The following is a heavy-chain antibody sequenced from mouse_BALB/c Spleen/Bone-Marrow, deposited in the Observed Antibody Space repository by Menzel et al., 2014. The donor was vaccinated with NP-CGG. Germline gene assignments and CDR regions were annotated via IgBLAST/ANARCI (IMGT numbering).Heavy chain of an antibody. Sequence: EVHLVESGAELVKPGASVKLSCTASGFNIKDTYMHWVKQRPEQGLEWIGRIDPANGNTKYDPKFQGKATITADTSSNTAYLQLSSLTSEDTAVYYCAAYYHGSSYGFAYWGQGTLVTVSA. V-gene: IGHV14-3*02. CDR1: GFNIKDTY. J-gene: IGHJ3*01. D-gene: IGHD1-1*01. CDR3: AAYYHGSSYGFAY. CDR2: IDPANGNT.